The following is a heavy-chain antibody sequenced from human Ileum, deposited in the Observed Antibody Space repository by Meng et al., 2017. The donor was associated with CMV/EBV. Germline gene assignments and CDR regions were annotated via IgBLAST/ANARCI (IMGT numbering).Heavy chain of an antibody. Sequence: GESLKISCVASEFSFRSYWMSWVRQAPGKGLEWVANINHDESEKHYVDSVKGRFTISRDNAKSSLYLQLNSLRAEDTAVYYCARRRGTFYFDFWGLGTLVTVSS. CDR3: ARRRGTFYFDF. J-gene: IGHJ4*02. CDR2: INHDESEK. V-gene: IGHV3-7*01. D-gene: IGHD3-16*01. CDR1: EFSFRSYW.